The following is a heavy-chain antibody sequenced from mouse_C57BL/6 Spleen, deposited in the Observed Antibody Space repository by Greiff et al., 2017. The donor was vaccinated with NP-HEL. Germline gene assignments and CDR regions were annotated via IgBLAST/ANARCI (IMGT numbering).Heavy chain of an antibody. Sequence: VQLQQSGPELVKPGASVKISCKASGYTFTDYYMNWVKQSHGKSLEWIGDINPNNGGTSYNQKFKGKATLTVDKSSSTAYMELRSLTSEDSAVYYCARSKLRLMGYYAMDYWGQGTSVTVSS. CDR1: GYTFTDYY. J-gene: IGHJ4*01. D-gene: IGHD1-2*01. CDR3: ARSKLRLMGYYAMDY. V-gene: IGHV1-26*01. CDR2: INPNNGGT.